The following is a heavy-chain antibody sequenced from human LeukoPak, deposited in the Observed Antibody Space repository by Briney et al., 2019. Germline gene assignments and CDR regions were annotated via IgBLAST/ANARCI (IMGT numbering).Heavy chain of an antibody. CDR3: ATELRYFDWLFPNYFDS. CDR2: IYHTGTT. J-gene: IGHJ4*02. CDR1: GFTFSSYA. Sequence: GSLRLSCAASGFTFSSYAMSWVRQPPGKGLEWIGSIYHTGTTYYSSSLKSRVTISVDTSKNQFSLKLTSVTAADTAVYFCATELRYFDWLFPNYFDSWGQGTLVTVSS. D-gene: IGHD3-9*01. V-gene: IGHV4-38-2*01.